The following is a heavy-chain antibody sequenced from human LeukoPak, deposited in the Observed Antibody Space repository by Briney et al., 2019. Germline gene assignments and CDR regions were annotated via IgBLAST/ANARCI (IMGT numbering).Heavy chain of an antibody. Sequence: PSETLSLTCAVYGGSSSGYYWSWIRQPPGKGLEWIGEINHSGSTNYNPSLKSRVTISVDTSKNQFSLKLSSVTAADTAVYYCARGGRSLVAAQFDLWGRGTLVTVSS. CDR1: GGSSSGYY. J-gene: IGHJ2*01. V-gene: IGHV4-34*01. CDR2: INHSGST. CDR3: ARGGRSLVAAQFDL. D-gene: IGHD2-15*01.